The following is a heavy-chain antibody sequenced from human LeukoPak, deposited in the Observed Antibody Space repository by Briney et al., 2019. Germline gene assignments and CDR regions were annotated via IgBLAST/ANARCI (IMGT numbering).Heavy chain of an antibody. J-gene: IGHJ5*02. V-gene: IGHV4-59*01. Sequence: PSETLSLTCTVSGGSISSYYWSWIRQPPGKGLEWIGYIYYSGSTNYNPSLKSRVTISVDTSKNQFSLKLSSVTAADTAVYYCARDQGSGWTRWFDPWGQGTLVTVSS. CDR3: ARDQGSGWTRWFDP. CDR2: IYYSGST. CDR1: GGSISSYY. D-gene: IGHD6-19*01.